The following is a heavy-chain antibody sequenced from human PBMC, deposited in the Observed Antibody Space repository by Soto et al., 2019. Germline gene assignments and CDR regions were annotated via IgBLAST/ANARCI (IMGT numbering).Heavy chain of an antibody. CDR1: GGSISSSSYY. Sequence: SETLSLTCTVSGGSISSSSYYWGWIRQPPGKGLEWIGSIFYSGSTYYNPSLKSRVTISVDTSKNQFSLKLSSVTAADTATYYCAREGEGNSNWFDPWGQGTLVTVSS. V-gene: IGHV4-39*02. CDR3: AREGEGNSNWFDP. J-gene: IGHJ5*02. CDR2: IFYSGST. D-gene: IGHD4-4*01.